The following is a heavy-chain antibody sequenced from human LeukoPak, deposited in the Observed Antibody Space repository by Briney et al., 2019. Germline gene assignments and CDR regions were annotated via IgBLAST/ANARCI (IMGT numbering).Heavy chain of an antibody. CDR3: ARFYYYYYGMDV. Sequence: ASVTVSCKASGGTFSSYAISWVRQAPGQGLEWMGIINPSGGSTSCAQKFQGRVTMTRDTSTSTVYMELSSLRSEDTAVYYCARFYYYYYGMDVWGQGTTVTVSS. CDR2: INPSGGST. V-gene: IGHV1-46*01. J-gene: IGHJ6*02. CDR1: GGTFSSYA.